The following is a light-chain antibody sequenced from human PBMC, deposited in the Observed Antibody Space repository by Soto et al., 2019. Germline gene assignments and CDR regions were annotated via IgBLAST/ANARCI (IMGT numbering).Light chain of an antibody. CDR3: QHYVTSSIT. Sequence: EIVLTQSPGTLSLSPGERATLSCRASQSVSSSRLAWYRQKPGQAPRLLIYGASSRATGVPDRISGGGSGTHFTLTISRLEPEDFAVYYCQHYVTSSITFGQGTRLEIK. J-gene: IGKJ5*01. CDR1: QSVSSSR. CDR2: GAS. V-gene: IGKV3-20*01.